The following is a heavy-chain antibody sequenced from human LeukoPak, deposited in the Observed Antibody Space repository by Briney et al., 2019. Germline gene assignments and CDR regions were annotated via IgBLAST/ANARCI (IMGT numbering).Heavy chain of an antibody. J-gene: IGHJ4*02. CDR1: GYTFTSYA. CDR2: INAGNGNT. CDR3: ARDRTYYYDSSGYLN. D-gene: IGHD3-22*01. Sequence: ASVKVSCKASGYTFTSYAMHWVRQAPGQRLEWMGWINAGNGNTKYSQKFQGRVTITRDTSASTAYMELSSLRSEDTAVYYCARDRTYYYDSSGYLNWGQGTLVTVSS. V-gene: IGHV1-3*01.